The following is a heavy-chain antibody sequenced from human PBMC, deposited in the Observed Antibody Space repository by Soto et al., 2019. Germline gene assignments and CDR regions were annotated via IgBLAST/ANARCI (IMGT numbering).Heavy chain of an antibody. V-gene: IGHV3-33*01. CDR2: IWYDGSNK. D-gene: IGHD2-2*01. Sequence: PGGSLRLSCAASGFTFSSYGMHWVRQAPGKGLEWVAVIWYDGSNKYYADSVKGRFTISRDNSKNTLYLQMNSLRAEDTAVYYCAREDCSSTSCQWFDPWGQGTLVTVSS. CDR1: GFTFSSYG. CDR3: AREDCSSTSCQWFDP. J-gene: IGHJ5*02.